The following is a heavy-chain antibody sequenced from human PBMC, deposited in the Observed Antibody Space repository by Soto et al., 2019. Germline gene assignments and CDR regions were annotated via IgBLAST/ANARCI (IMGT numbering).Heavy chain of an antibody. CDR3: ARVDMGYCSSTSCSRYYYYYYMDV. CDR1: GGSISSYY. Sequence: PSETLSLTCTVSGGSISSYYWSLIRQPPGKGLEWIGYIYYSGSTNYNPSLKSRVTISVDTSKNQFSLKLSSVTAADTAVYYCARVDMGYCSSTSCSRYYYYYYMDVWGKGTTVTVSS. D-gene: IGHD2-2*01. J-gene: IGHJ6*03. V-gene: IGHV4-59*01. CDR2: IYYSGST.